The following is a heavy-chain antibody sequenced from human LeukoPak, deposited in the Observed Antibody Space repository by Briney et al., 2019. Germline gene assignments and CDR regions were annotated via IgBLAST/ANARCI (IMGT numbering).Heavy chain of an antibody. CDR2: IIPIFGIA. D-gene: IGHD3-22*01. CDR3: ARLNRYDSSGYSYYHYGMDV. Sequence: GSSVKVSCKASGGTFSSYAISWVRQAPGQGLEWMGRIIPIFGIANYAQKFQGRVTITADKSTSTAYMELSSLRSEDTAVYYCARLNRYDSSGYSYYHYGMDVWGQGTTVTVSS. V-gene: IGHV1-69*04. CDR1: GGTFSSYA. J-gene: IGHJ6*02.